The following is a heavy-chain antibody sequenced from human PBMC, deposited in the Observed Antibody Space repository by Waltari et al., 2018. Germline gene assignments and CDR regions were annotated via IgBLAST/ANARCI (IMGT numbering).Heavy chain of an antibody. CDR1: XFTFXDYY. Sequence: QVQLVESGGDXVKPGGSLRLSCAASXFTFXDYYMSWIRQAPGKGPEWLSYISSXGTTIDYAXSVKXRFXISXXXTXNSLYLQXXXLRAXDTAVYYCAXXQTTFDLXGRGTLVTVXS. D-gene: IGHD1-1*01. J-gene: IGHJ2*01. CDR3: AXXQTTFDL. V-gene: IGHV3-11*01. CDR2: ISSXGTTI.